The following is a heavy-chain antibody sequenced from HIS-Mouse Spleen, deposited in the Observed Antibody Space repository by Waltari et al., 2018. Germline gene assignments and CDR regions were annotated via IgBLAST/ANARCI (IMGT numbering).Heavy chain of an antibody. CDR3: ARDWIVGATSAFDI. V-gene: IGHV1-2*02. J-gene: IGHJ3*02. D-gene: IGHD1-26*01. Sequence: QVQLVQSGAEVKKPGASVKVSCKAPGHTFTAYYMPWVRPAPGQGLEWMGWINPNSGGTNYAQKFQGRVTMTRDTSISTAYMELSRLRSDDTAVYYCARDWIVGATSAFDIWGQGTMVTVSS. CDR2: INPNSGGT. CDR1: GHTFTAYY.